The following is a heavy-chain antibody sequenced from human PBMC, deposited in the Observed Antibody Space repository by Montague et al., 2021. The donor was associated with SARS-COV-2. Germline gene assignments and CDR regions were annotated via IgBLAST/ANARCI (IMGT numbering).Heavy chain of an antibody. CDR3: ARDSFGMDV. CDR1: GFTFSNFN. J-gene: IGHJ6*02. V-gene: IGHV3-30*09. Sequence: SLRLSCAASGFTFSNFNMYWVRQTPGKGLEWVGFISYDENNKYYADSVKDRFAISRDNSKNTLYLQMNSLRADDTAIYYCARDSFGMDVWGQGTTVTVSS. CDR2: ISYDENNK.